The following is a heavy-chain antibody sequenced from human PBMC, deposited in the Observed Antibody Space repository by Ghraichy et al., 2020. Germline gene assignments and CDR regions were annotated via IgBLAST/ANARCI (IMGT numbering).Heavy chain of an antibody. CDR3: AKEYSSGWDYYYYGMDV. CDR1: GFTFDDYA. V-gene: IGHV3-9*01. J-gene: IGHJ6*02. Sequence: SLNISCAASGFTFDDYAMHWVRQAPGKGLEWVSGISWNSGSIGYADSVKGRFTISRDNAKNSLYLQMNSLRAEDTALYYCAKEYSSGWDYYYYGMDVWGQGTTVTVSS. CDR2: ISWNSGSI. D-gene: IGHD6-19*01.